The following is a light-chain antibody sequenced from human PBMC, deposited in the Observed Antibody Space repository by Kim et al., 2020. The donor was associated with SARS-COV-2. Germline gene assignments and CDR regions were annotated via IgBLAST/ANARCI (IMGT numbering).Light chain of an antibody. V-gene: IGLV3-1*01. J-gene: IGLJ3*02. CDR1: KLGDKY. CDR3: QAWDSSTGV. Sequence: SYELTQPPSVSVSPGQTASITCSGDKLGDKYACWYQQKPGQSPVLVFYQDNKRPSGIPERFSGSNSGNTATLTISGTQAMDEADYYCQAWDSSTGVFGGGTQLTVL. CDR2: QDN.